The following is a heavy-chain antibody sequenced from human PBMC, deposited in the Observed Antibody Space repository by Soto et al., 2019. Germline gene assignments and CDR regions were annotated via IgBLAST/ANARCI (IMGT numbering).Heavy chain of an antibody. Sequence: ASVKVSCKASGYTFTGYYMHWVRQAPGQGLEWMGWINPNSGGTNYAQKFQGRVTMTRDTSISTAYMELSRLRSDDTAVYYCAKGRNQSGWSRYYYYGMDVWGQGTTVTVSS. J-gene: IGHJ6*02. D-gene: IGHD6-19*01. CDR1: GYTFTGYY. CDR2: INPNSGGT. V-gene: IGHV1-2*02. CDR3: AKGRNQSGWSRYYYYGMDV.